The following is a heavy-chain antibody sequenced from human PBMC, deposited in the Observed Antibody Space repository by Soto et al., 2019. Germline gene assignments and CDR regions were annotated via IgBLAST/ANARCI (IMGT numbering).Heavy chain of an antibody. D-gene: IGHD3-9*01. V-gene: IGHV3-33*01. CDR2: IWYDGSNK. CDR3: AREGYYDIPRVRYYGSDA. CDR1: GFTFSSYG. Sequence: QVQLVESGGGVVQPGRSLRLSCAASGFTFSSYGMHWVRQAPGKGLEWVAVIWYDGSNKYYADSVKGRFTISRDNSKNTRYLQMHSLRAEDTAVYYCAREGYYDIPRVRYYGSDAWGRGTTVTVSS. J-gene: IGHJ6*02.